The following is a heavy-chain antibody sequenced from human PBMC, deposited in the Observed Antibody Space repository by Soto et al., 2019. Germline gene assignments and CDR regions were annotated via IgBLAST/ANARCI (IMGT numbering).Heavy chain of an antibody. D-gene: IGHD2-15*01. Sequence: QVQLQESGPGLVKPSQTLSLTCTVSGGSISSGGYYWSWIRQHPGKGLDWNGYIYYSGSTYYNPSRQRRLTISVDTSKNQFSLKLSSVTAADTAVYYCARSVVAARGAGWFDPWGQGTLVTVSS. J-gene: IGHJ5*02. CDR1: GGSISSGGYY. V-gene: IGHV4-31*03. CDR2: IYYSGST. CDR3: ARSVVAARGAGWFDP.